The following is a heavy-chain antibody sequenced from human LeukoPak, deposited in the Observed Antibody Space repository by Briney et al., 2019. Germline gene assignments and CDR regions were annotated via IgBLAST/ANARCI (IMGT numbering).Heavy chain of an antibody. D-gene: IGHD1-26*01. V-gene: IGHV3-53*01. J-gene: IGHJ6*02. Sequence: GGSLRLSCAASGFTVSNSYMSWVRQAPGKGLEWVSVIYSGGTTYYADSVKGRFTISRDSSKNTLYLQMNSLRAEDTAVYYCARDQSRGAGADFYYYGMDVWGQGTTVTVSS. CDR3: ARDQSRGAGADFYYYGMDV. CDR2: IYSGGTT. CDR1: GFTVSNSY.